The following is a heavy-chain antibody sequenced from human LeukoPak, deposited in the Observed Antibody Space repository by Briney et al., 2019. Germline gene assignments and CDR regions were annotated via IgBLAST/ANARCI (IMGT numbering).Heavy chain of an antibody. CDR1: GGSISGYY. CDR2: ISYNSGST. V-gene: IGHV4-59*01. Sequence: PSETLSLTXTVSGGSISGYYCSWIRQPPGKGLEWIGYISYNSGSTNYNPSLKSRVSISADTSKNQCSLKLSSVTTADTAVYYCASGYSYVPAWGQGNLVTVSS. D-gene: IGHD5-18*01. CDR3: ASGYSYVPA. J-gene: IGHJ5*02.